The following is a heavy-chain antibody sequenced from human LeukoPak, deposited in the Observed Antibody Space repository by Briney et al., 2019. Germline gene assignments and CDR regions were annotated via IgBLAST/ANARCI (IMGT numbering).Heavy chain of an antibody. CDR1: GFTFSGSW. Sequence: PGGSLRLSCIASGFTFSGSWMHWVRQVPGKGLEWVSRINSDGSSTAYADSVKGRFTTSRDTSKDTLFLQMNSLRAEDTAIYYCARDLKWGYFDHWGQGALVTVSS. J-gene: IGHJ4*02. D-gene: IGHD7-27*01. V-gene: IGHV3-74*01. CDR2: INSDGSST. CDR3: ARDLKWGYFDH.